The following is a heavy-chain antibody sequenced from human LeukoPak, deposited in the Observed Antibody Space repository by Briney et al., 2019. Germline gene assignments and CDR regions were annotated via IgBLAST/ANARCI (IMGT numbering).Heavy chain of an antibody. D-gene: IGHD3-16*02. Sequence: SVKVSCKASGGTFSSYAISWVRQAPGQGLEWMGGLIPIFGTANYAQKFQARVTITPDESTSTAYMELSSLRSEDTAVYYCARDMGGDYVWGSYRYTGFDYWGQGTLVTVSS. J-gene: IGHJ4*02. CDR1: GGTFSSYA. CDR2: LIPIFGTA. CDR3: ARDMGGDYVWGSYRYTGFDY. V-gene: IGHV1-69*13.